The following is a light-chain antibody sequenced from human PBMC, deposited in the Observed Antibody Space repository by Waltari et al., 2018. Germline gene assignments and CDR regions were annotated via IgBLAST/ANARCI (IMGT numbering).Light chain of an antibody. CDR2: DVS. CDR1: SSDIGAYTF. J-gene: IGLJ3*02. V-gene: IGLV2-14*03. Sequence: QSALTQPASVSGSPGQSITISCTGTSSDIGAYTFVSWYQQHPGKAPKLMIFDVSSRPSAISSRFSGSKSGNTASLTISGLQADDEADYYCSSYTGSSALPWVFGGGTKLTVL. CDR3: SSYTGSSALPWV.